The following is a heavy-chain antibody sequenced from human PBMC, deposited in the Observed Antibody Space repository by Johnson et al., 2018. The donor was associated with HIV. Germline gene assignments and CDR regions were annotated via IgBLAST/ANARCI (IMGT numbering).Heavy chain of an antibody. D-gene: IGHD6-6*01. J-gene: IGHJ3*02. CDR3: VTSGLTLGSSSSHAFDI. CDR1: GFTFRSYG. V-gene: IGHV3-30*19. Sequence: QMQLVESGGGVVQPGRSLRLSCAASGFTFRSYGMHWVRQAPGKGLEWVAVISYDGSNKYYADSVKGRFTISRDNSKNTLYLQMNSLRAEDTAMYYCVTSGLTLGSSSSHAFDIWGQGTMVTVSS. CDR2: ISYDGSNK.